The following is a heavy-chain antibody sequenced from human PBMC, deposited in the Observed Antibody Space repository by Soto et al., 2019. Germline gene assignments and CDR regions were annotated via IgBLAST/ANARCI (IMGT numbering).Heavy chain of an antibody. Sequence: QVQLVQSGAEVKKPGASVKVSCKASGYTFTSYAMHWVRQAPGQRLEWMGWINAGNGNTKYSQKFQGRVTITRDTSASTAYMELSSLRSEDTAVYYCARPGYSSGWSNWYFDHWGLGTLVTVSS. CDR3: ARPGYSSGWSNWYFDH. CDR2: INAGNGNT. J-gene: IGHJ2*01. D-gene: IGHD6-19*01. V-gene: IGHV1-3*01. CDR1: GYTFTSYA.